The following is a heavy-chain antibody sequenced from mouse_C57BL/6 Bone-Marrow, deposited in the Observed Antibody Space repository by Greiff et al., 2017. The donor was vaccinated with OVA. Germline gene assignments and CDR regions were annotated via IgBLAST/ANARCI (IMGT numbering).Heavy chain of an antibody. Sequence: EVQLVESGGGLVQPGESLKLSCESNEYEFPSHDMSWVRKTPGKRLELVAAINSDGGSTCYTDTMERRFTISRDNTKKTLYLQMSSLRSEDTALYYCARQVMVTPGVDYWGQGTTLTVSS. D-gene: IGHD2-1*01. CDR2: INSDGGST. V-gene: IGHV5-2*01. J-gene: IGHJ2*01. CDR3: ARQVMVTPGVDY. CDR1: EYEFPSHD.